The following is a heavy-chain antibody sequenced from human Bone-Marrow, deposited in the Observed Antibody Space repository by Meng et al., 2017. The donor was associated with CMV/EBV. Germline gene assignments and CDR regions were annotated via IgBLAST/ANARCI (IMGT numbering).Heavy chain of an antibody. CDR1: GYTFTGYY. V-gene: IGHV1-2*02. D-gene: IGHD6-6*01. J-gene: IGHJ6*02. CDR2: INPNSGGT. Sequence: SGYTFTGYYMHWVRQAPGQGLGWMGWINPNSGGTNYAQKFQGRVTMTRDTSISTAYMELSRLRSDDTAVYYCASVYSSSSDYYGMDVWGQGTTVTVSS. CDR3: ASVYSSSSDYYGMDV.